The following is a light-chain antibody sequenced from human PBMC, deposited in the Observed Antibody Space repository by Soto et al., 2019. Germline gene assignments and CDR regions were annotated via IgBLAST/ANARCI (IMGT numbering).Light chain of an antibody. J-gene: IGKJ5*01. CDR2: AAS. CDR3: QKYNSAPMT. V-gene: IGKV1-27*01. Sequence: DIQMTQSPSSLSASVGDRVTITCRASQGISNYLAWYQQKPGKVPKLLIYAASTLQSGVPSRFSGSGSGTDVTLNISSLQPEDVATCFCQKYNSAPMTFGHGTRLEIK. CDR1: QGISNY.